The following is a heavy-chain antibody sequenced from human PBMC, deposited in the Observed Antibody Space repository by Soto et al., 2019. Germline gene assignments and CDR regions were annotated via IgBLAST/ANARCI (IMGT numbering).Heavy chain of an antibody. J-gene: IGHJ4*02. D-gene: IGHD2-15*01. CDR1: GFTFSNYA. CDR3: TKANRYCSGANCFTFDY. CDR2: FSSGGGGT. Sequence: GGSLRLSCTASGFTFSNYAMSWVRQAPGKGLEWVSTFSSGGGGTYYADSVKGRFTISRDNSKNTLSLQMNSLRAEDTAVYFCTKANRYCSGANCFTFDYWGLGTLVTVSS. V-gene: IGHV3-23*01.